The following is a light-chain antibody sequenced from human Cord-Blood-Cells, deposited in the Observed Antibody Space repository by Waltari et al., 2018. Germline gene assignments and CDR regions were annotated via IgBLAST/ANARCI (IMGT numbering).Light chain of an antibody. V-gene: IGLV3-27*01. CDR1: VLAKQY. J-gene: IGLJ3*02. CDR2: KDS. CDR3: YSAADNNWV. Sequence: SYELTQPSSVSVSPGQTARITCSGDVLAKQYDRWFQQKPGQAPVLVIYKDSERPSGIPERFSGSSSGTTVTLTISGAQVEDEADYYCYSAADNNWVFGGGTKLTVL.